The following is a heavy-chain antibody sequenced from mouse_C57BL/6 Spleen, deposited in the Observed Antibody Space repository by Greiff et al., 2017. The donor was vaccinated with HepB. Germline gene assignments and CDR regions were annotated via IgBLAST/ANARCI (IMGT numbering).Heavy chain of an antibody. D-gene: IGHD1-1*01. CDR3: ARSYGSSYSFDY. CDR1: GFTFSSYA. J-gene: IGHJ2*01. CDR2: ISDGGSYT. Sequence: EVMFVESGGGLVKPGGSLKLSCAASGFTFSSYAMSWVRQTPEKRLEWVATISDGGSYTYYPDNVKGRFTISRDNAKNNLYLQMSHLKSEDTAMYYCARSYGSSYSFDYWGQGTTLTVSS. V-gene: IGHV5-4*03.